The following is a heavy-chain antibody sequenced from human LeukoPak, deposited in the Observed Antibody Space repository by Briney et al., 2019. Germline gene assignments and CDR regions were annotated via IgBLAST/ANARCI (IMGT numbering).Heavy chain of an antibody. Sequence: PSETLSLTCTVSGGSISSYYWSWIRQPPGKGLEWIGYIYYSGSTNYNPSLKSRVTISVDTSKNQFSLKLSSVTAADTAVYYCAREGAPRGYYDSSGYSPLFDWWGQGTLVTVSS. D-gene: IGHD3-22*01. V-gene: IGHV4-59*01. J-gene: IGHJ4*02. CDR1: GGSISSYY. CDR3: AREGAPRGYYDSSGYSPLFDW. CDR2: IYYSGST.